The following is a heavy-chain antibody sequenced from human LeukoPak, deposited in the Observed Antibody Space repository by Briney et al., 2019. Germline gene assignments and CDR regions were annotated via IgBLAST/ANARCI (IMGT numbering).Heavy chain of an antibody. V-gene: IGHV3-7*01. Sequence: GGSRRLSCAASGFTFSSYWMSWVRQAPGKGLGWVANIKQDVSEKYYVDSVKGRFTISRDNAKNSLYLQMNSLRAEDTAVYYCAREHSGYDFPGRDYYYMDVWGKGTTVTVSS. CDR3: AREHSGYDFPGRDYYYMDV. D-gene: IGHD5-12*01. CDR2: IKQDVSEK. CDR1: GFTFSSYW. J-gene: IGHJ6*03.